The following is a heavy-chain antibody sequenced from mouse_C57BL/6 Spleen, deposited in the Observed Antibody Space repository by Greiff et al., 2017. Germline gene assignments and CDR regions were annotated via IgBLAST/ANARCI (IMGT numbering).Heavy chain of an antibody. Sequence: QVQLQQSGAELVKPGASVKISCKASGYAFSSYWMNWVKQRPGKGIEWIGQIYPGDGDTNYNGKFKGKATLTADKSSSTAYMQLSSLTSEDSAVYFCARRVLRNYAMDYWGQGTSVTVSS. D-gene: IGHD1-1*01. CDR2: IYPGDGDT. CDR1: GYAFSSYW. J-gene: IGHJ4*01. CDR3: ARRVLRNYAMDY. V-gene: IGHV1-80*01.